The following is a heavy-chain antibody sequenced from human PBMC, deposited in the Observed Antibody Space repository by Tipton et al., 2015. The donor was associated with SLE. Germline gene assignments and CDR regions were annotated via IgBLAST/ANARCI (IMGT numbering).Heavy chain of an antibody. CDR2: MNSDGSNV. D-gene: IGHD5-18*01. V-gene: IGHV3-74*01. J-gene: IGHJ4*02. CDR3: VREGDTAFDY. Sequence: SLRLSCAASGFNFGRHWMDWVRQVPGKGLVWLSRMNSDGSNVFYADSVMGRFTISRDNAKNTVYLQMNSLRAEDSALYYCVREGDTAFDYWGQGTLVSVSS. CDR1: GFNFGRHW.